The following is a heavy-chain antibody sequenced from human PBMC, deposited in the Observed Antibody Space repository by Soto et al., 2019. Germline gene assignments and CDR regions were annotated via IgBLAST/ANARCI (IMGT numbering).Heavy chain of an antibody. CDR3: AREQHYDNSGYFLTYLDS. CDR1: GGTFSSYA. V-gene: IGHV1-69*12. CDR2: IIPLSGRI. Sequence: QVHLVQSGVELKKPGSSVTVSCKASGGTFSSYAVNWVRQAPGQGLEWMGGIIPLSGRINYAQKFQHRITITADEATTAAYMDLTNLRSGDTAIYYCAREQHYDNSGYFLTYLDSWGQGTLVTVSS. D-gene: IGHD3-22*01. J-gene: IGHJ4*02.